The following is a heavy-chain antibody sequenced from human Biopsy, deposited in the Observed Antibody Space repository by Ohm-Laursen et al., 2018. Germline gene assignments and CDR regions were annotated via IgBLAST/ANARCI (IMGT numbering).Heavy chain of an antibody. D-gene: IGHD5-18*01. CDR1: GFSIDDHA. J-gene: IGHJ4*02. CDR2: ISWNSGII. CDR3: AKAGRGYIDY. Sequence: SLRLSCAASGFSIDDHALHWVRQGPGRGLEWVSGISWNSGIIAYADSVKGRFTISRDNAKNTLYLQMNSLRVEDTAVYYCAKAGRGYIDYWGQGTLVIVSS. V-gene: IGHV3-9*01.